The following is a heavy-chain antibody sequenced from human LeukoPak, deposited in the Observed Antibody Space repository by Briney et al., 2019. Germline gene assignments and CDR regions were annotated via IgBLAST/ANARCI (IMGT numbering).Heavy chain of an antibody. J-gene: IGHJ3*02. Sequence: GGSLRLSCAASGFTFSSYGMHWVRQAPGKGLEWVAFIRYDGSNKYYADSVKGRFTISRDNSKNTLYLQMNSLRAEDTAVYYCAKAFTTVTTLYPVDIWGQGTMVTVSS. V-gene: IGHV3-30*02. CDR2: IRYDGSNK. CDR1: GFTFSSYG. D-gene: IGHD4-17*01. CDR3: AKAFTTVTTLYPVDI.